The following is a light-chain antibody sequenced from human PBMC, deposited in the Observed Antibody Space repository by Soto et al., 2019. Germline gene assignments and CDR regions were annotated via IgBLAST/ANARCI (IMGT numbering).Light chain of an antibody. CDR1: ESVSSSC. J-gene: IGKJ1*01. Sequence: EIVLTQSPGTLSLSPGERATLSCRASESVSSSCLAWYQQKPGQAPRLLIYGASSRATGIPDRFSGSGSGTDFTLTISRLEPEDFPVYYCQQYGSSWTFAQGTKVEIK. CDR3: QQYGSSWT. CDR2: GAS. V-gene: IGKV3-20*01.